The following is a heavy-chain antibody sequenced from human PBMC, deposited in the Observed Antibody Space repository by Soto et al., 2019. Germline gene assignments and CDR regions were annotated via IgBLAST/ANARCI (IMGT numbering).Heavy chain of an antibody. CDR1: GGSINSSSFH. CDR3: ARRERAAGTDWWFDP. CDR2: IYYSGST. Sequence: PSETLSLTCTVSGGSINSSSFHWGWIRQPPGKGLEWIGSIYYSGSTYYSPSLKSRVTISVDTSKNQFSLKLSSVTAADTAVYYCARRERAAGTDWWFDPWGQGTLVPSPQ. J-gene: IGHJ5*02. D-gene: IGHD6-13*01. V-gene: IGHV4-39*01.